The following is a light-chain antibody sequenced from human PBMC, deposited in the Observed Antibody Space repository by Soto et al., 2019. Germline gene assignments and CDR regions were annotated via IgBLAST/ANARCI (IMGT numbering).Light chain of an antibody. Sequence: IVFTQSPGTLSLSPPERSTLSCRASQSVSSYLAWYQQKPGQAPRLLIYDASNRATGIPARFSGSGSGTDFTLTISSLEPEDFAVYYCQQRSNWPPTFGQGTRLEIK. CDR2: DAS. CDR3: QQRSNWPPT. J-gene: IGKJ5*01. CDR1: QSVSSY. V-gene: IGKV3-11*01.